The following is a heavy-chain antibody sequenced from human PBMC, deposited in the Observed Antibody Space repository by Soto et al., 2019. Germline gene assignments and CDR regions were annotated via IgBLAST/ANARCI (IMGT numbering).Heavy chain of an antibody. J-gene: IGHJ4*02. D-gene: IGHD2-15*01. CDR3: TTDWGQYCSGGSCYYYYFDY. CDR2: IKSKTDGGTT. CDR1: GFTFSNAW. V-gene: IGHV3-15*01. Sequence: GESLKISCAASGFTFSNAWMSWVRQAPGKGLEWVGRIKSKTDGGTTDYAAPVKGRFTISRDDSKNTLYLQMNSLKTEDTAVYYCTTDWGQYCSGGSCYYYYFDYWGQGTLVTVSS.